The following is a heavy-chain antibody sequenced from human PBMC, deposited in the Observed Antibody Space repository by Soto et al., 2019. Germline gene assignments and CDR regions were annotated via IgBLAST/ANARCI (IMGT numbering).Heavy chain of an antibody. CDR3: ARSREEKPGERLTGDLLDY. CDR2: INHSGST. CDR1: GGSFSGYY. Sequence: SETLSLTCAVYGGSFSGYYWSWIRQPPGKGLEWIGEINHSGSTNYNPSLKSRVTISVDTSKNQFSLKLSSVTAADTAVYYCARSREEKPGERLTGDLLDYWGQGTLVTVSS. D-gene: IGHD7-27*01. V-gene: IGHV4-34*01. J-gene: IGHJ4*02.